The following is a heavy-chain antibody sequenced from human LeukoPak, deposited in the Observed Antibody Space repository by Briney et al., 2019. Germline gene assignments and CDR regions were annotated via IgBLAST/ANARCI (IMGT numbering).Heavy chain of an antibody. Sequence: SETLSLTCTVSGGSISSSNYYWGWIRQPPGKGLEWIGSIYYRGSTYYNPSLKSRVTISVDTSKNQFSLKLSSVTAADTAVYYCARIQRSGWWEVDYWGQGTLVTVSS. CDR3: ARIQRSGWWEVDY. J-gene: IGHJ4*02. CDR1: GGSISSSNYY. CDR2: IYYRGST. D-gene: IGHD6-19*01. V-gene: IGHV4-39*07.